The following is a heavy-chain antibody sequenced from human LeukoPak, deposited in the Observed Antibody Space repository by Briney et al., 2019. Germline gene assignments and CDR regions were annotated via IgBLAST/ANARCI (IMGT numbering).Heavy chain of an antibody. CDR1: GFTFSNYC. CDR2: ICPDGTVT. V-gene: IGHV3-74*01. CDR3: AREGPEAFDI. Sequence: GGSLRLSCAASGFTFSNYCMHWVRQIPGKGLVWVSRICPDGTVTNYADSVKGRFTISRDNAKNSLYLQMNSLRAEDTAVYYCAREGPEAFDIWGQGTMVTVSS. J-gene: IGHJ3*02.